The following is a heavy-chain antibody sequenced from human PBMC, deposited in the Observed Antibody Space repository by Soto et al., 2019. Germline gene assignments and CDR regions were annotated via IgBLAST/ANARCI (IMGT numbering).Heavy chain of an antibody. V-gene: IGHV3-53*01. J-gene: IGHJ4*02. D-gene: IGHD5-12*01. CDR2: IQTGGAT. CDR1: GFTVSRYD. Sequence: QLVESGGGLFQAGGSTRLSCLASGFTVSRYDMAWVRQAPGKGLEWASIIQTGGATYYTDSVQGRFTISRDNSRNTVYLQMSSLRVEDTGVYSCVRVLYDSGVVDFWGQGSPITVS. CDR3: VRVLYDSGVVDF.